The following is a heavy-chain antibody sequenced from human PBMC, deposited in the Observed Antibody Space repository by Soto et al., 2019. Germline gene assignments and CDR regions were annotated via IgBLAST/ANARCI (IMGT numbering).Heavy chain of an antibody. J-gene: IGHJ4*01. D-gene: IGHD2-2*01. Sequence: SETRTRTCTVSGYSIRSYSYWAWIGQPPGKGPEWIASIYHGGTTFYNPSLKSRITISVDTSNDQFSLKLTSVTAADTAVYYCARVHLMVVAGSTFDYWGHGTLVTVSS. CDR2: IYHGGTT. CDR3: ARVHLMVVAGSTFDY. V-gene: IGHV4-38-2*02. CDR1: GYSIRSYSY.